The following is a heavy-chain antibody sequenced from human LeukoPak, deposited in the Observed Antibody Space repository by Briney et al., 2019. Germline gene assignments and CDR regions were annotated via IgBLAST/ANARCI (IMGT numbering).Heavy chain of an antibody. CDR1: GASISSSDYY. CDR2: IYNSGST. V-gene: IGHV4-39*02. CDR3: ARLTHSYYSDTSGYYPYYYMDV. D-gene: IGHD3-22*01. J-gene: IGHJ6*03. Sequence: PSETLSLTCSVSGASISSSDYYWGWIRQPPGKGLEWIGRIYNSGSTYYNPSLKSRVTISVDTSKNHFSLRLTSMTAADTAVYYCARLTHSYYSDTSGYYPYYYMDVWGKGTTVTVTS.